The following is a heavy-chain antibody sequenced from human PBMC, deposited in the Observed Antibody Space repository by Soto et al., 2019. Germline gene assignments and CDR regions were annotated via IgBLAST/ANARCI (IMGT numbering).Heavy chain of an antibody. CDR3: ARWGPWGITFGGVGL. J-gene: IGHJ1*01. V-gene: IGHV4-59*01. CDR1: GGSISSYC. D-gene: IGHD3-16*01. Sequence: SETLSLTCTVSGGSISSYCWSWIRQPPGKGLEWIGYIYYSGSTNYNPSLKSRVTISVDTSKSQFSLKLSSVTAADTAVYYCARWGPWGITFGGVGLWGQGTLVTVSS. CDR2: IYYSGST.